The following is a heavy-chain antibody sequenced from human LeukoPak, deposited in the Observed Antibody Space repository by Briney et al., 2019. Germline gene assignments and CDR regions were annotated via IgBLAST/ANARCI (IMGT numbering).Heavy chain of an antibody. V-gene: IGHV3-21*01. CDR2: ITSSSSYI. J-gene: IGHJ4*02. Sequence: GGSLRLSRAASGFTFSSYTMNWVRQAPGRGVEWVSSITSSSSYIYFADSLKGRFTISRDNAKNSLYLQMSSLRAEDTAVYYCARVPSGYSYGHPYYFDYWGQGTLVTVSS. CDR3: ARVPSGYSYGHPYYFDY. CDR1: GFTFSSYT. D-gene: IGHD5-18*01.